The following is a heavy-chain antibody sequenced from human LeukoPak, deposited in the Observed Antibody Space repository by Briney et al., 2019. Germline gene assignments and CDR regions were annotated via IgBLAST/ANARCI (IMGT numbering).Heavy chain of an antibody. CDR2: IYYSGST. V-gene: IGHV4-59*01. J-gene: IGHJ5*02. CDR3: ARHGDWNWFDP. CDR1: GGSNNNYY. D-gene: IGHD4-17*01. Sequence: SETLSLTCTVSGGSNNNYYWSWIRQPPGKGLEWIGYIYYSGSTNYNPSLKSRVTISVDTSKNQFSLKLTSVTAADTAVYYCARHGDWNWFDPWGQGTLVTVSS.